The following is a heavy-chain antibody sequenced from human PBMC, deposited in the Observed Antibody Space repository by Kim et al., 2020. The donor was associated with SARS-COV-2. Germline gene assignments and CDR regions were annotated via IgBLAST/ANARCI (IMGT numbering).Heavy chain of an antibody. Sequence: SETLSLTCTVSGGSISSGGYYWSWIRQHPGKGLEWIGYIYYSGSTYYNPSLKSRVTISVDTSKNQFSLKLSSVTAADTAVYYCARELYCSGGSCYPGQYNWFDPWGQGTLVTVSS. D-gene: IGHD2-15*01. CDR2: IYYSGST. CDR1: GGSISSGGYY. V-gene: IGHV4-31*03. J-gene: IGHJ5*02. CDR3: ARELYCSGGSCYPGQYNWFDP.